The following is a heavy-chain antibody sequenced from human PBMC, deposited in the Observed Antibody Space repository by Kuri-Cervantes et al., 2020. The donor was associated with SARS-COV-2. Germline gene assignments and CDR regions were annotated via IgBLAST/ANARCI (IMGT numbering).Heavy chain of an antibody. J-gene: IGHJ6*01. CDR3: ATASSGYDLSYYYYGMDV. CDR1: GYTFTSYG. D-gene: IGHD5-12*01. CDR2: ISAYNGNT. Sequence: ASVKVSCKASGYTFTSYGISWVRQAPGQGLEWMGWISAYNGNTNYAQKLQGRVTMTTDTSTSTAYMELSSLRSEDTAVYYCATASSGYDLSYYYYGMDVWGQGTTVTVSS. V-gene: IGHV1-18*01.